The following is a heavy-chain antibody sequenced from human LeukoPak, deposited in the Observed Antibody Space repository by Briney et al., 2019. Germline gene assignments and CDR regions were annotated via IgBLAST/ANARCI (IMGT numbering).Heavy chain of an antibody. D-gene: IGHD6-19*01. V-gene: IGHV4-34*01. CDR3: ASYSSGWYSDAFDI. Sequence: SETLSLTCAVYGGSFSGYYWSWIRQPPGKGLEWIGEVNHSGSTNYNPSLKSRVTISVDTSKNQFSLKLSSVTAADTAVYYCASYSSGWYSDAFDIWGQGTMVTVSS. J-gene: IGHJ3*02. CDR1: GGSFSGYY. CDR2: VNHSGST.